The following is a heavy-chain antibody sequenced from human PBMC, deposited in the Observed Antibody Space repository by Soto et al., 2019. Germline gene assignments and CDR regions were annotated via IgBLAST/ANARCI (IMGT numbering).Heavy chain of an antibody. CDR2: IYYSGST. J-gene: IGHJ4*02. Sequence: SETLSLTCTVSGGSVSSGSYYWSWIRQPPGKGLEWIGYIYYSGSTNYNPSLKSRVTISVDTSKNQFSLKLSSVTAADTAVYYCARSPRVIAARPPYYFDYWGPGTMVTVYS. D-gene: IGHD6-6*01. CDR3: ARSPRVIAARPPYYFDY. CDR1: GGSVSSGSYY. V-gene: IGHV4-61*01.